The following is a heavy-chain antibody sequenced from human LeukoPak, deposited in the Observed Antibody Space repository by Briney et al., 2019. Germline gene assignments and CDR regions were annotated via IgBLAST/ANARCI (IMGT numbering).Heavy chain of an antibody. CDR3: ARSYGSGSYRFRFDP. CDR1: GGSISSGGYS. J-gene: IGHJ5*02. V-gene: IGHV4-30-2*01. Sequence: PSETLSLTCAVSGGSISSGGYSWSWIRQPPGKGLEWIGYIYHSGSTYYNPSLKSRVTISVDRSKNQFSLKLSSVTAADTAVYYCARSYGSGSYRFRFDPWGQGTLGTVSS. D-gene: IGHD3-10*01. CDR2: IYHSGST.